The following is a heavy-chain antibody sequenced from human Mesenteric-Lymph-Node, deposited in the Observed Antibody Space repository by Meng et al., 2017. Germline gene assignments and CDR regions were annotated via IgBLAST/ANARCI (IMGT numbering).Heavy chain of an antibody. J-gene: IGHJ3*02. D-gene: IGHD1-1*01. CDR3: ARTDSHHDADAFDI. CDR1: GYTFTSYY. CDR2: INPSGGST. V-gene: IGHV1-46*01. Sequence: ASVKVSCKASGYTFTSYYMHWVRQAPGQGLEWMGIINPSGGSTSYAQKLQGRVTMTTDTSTSTAYMELRSLRSDDTAVYYCARTDSHHDADAFDIWGQGTMVTVSS.